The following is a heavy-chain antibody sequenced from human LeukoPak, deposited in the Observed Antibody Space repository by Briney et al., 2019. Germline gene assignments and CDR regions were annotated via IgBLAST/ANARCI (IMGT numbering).Heavy chain of an antibody. CDR3: ARQGFVNTVTLFDY. V-gene: IGHV4-39*01. D-gene: IGHD4-17*01. Sequence: SETLSLTCTVSGGSISSSSYSWGWIRQPPGKGLEWIGSIYYSGSTYYNPSLKSRVTISVDTSKNQFSLKLSSVTAADTAVYYCARQGFVNTVTLFDYWGQGTLVTVSS. CDR2: IYYSGST. J-gene: IGHJ4*02. CDR1: GGSISSSSYS.